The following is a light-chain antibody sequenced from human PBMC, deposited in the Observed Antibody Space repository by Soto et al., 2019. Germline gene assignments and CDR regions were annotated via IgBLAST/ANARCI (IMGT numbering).Light chain of an antibody. CDR2: LGS. V-gene: IGKV2-28*01. CDR3: MQALQTPLT. CDR1: QSLLHSNGYNY. J-gene: IGKJ4*01. Sequence: DIVMTQSPLSLPVTPGEPASISCRSSQSLLHSNGYNYLDWYLQKPGQSPQLLIYLGSNRASGVPDRFSGSGSGTDFTLIISRVEAEDVGVYYCMQALQTPLTFGGGTKGDIK.